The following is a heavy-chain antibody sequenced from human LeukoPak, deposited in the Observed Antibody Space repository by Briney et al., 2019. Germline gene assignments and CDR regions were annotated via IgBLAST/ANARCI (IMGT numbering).Heavy chain of an antibody. CDR3: ARDLGFYGDYYFDY. D-gene: IGHD4-17*01. Sequence: PSETLSLTCTVSGGSISSYYWSWIRQPPGKGLEWIGYIYYSGSTNYNPSPKSRVTISVDTSKNQFSLELSSVTAADTAVYYCARDLGFYGDYYFDYWGQGTLVTVSS. CDR1: GGSISSYY. CDR2: IYYSGST. J-gene: IGHJ4*02. V-gene: IGHV4-59*01.